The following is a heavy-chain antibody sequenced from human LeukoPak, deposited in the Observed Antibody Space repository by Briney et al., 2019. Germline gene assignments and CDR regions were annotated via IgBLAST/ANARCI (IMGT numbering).Heavy chain of an antibody. CDR2: IIPIFGTA. CDR3: ASPNSIRRFGELLLDV. V-gene: IGHV1-69*06. J-gene: IGHJ6*02. Sequence: GASVKVSCKASGGTFSSYAISWVRQAPGQGLEWMGGIIPIFGTANYAQKFQGRVTITADKPTSTAYMELSSLRSEDTAVYYCASPNSIRRFGELLLDVWGQGTTVTVSS. D-gene: IGHD3-10*01. CDR1: GGTFSSYA.